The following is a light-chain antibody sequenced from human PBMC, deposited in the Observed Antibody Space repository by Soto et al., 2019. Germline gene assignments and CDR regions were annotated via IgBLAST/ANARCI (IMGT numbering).Light chain of an antibody. V-gene: IGKV1-5*03. CDR1: QSISSW. J-gene: IGKJ1*01. CDR3: QHYNSYRT. Sequence: DIQMTQSPSTLSASVGDRVTITCRASQSISSWLAWYQQKPGKAPKLLIYKASSLESGVPSRFSGSGSGTEFTLTISSLQPEDFATYYCQHYNSYRTFGQGTKVEIK. CDR2: KAS.